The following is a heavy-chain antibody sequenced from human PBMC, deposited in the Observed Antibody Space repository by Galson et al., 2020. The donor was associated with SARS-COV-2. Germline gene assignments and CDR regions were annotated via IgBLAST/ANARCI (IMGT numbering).Heavy chain of an antibody. D-gene: IGHD3-22*01. CDR3: AREFQGGYYDTSGRPLGWDFDL. Sequence: SETLSLTCTVSGYSISSGYFWGWIRRPPGKGLEWIGSLYHSGSTYYNPSPKSRVTISVDTSKNQFSLRLSSVTAADTAVYYCAREFQGGYYDTSGRPLGWDFDLWGRGTLVTVSS. V-gene: IGHV4-38-2*02. J-gene: IGHJ2*01. CDR2: LYHSGST. CDR1: GYSISSGYF.